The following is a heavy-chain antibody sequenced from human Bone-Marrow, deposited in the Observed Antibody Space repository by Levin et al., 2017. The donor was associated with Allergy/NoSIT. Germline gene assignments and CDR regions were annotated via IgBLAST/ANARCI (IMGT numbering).Heavy chain of an antibody. J-gene: IGHJ4*02. D-gene: IGHD3-22*01. CDR1: GASISDGGYY. CDR3: AIAKTFYRGYSGIDV. CDR2: KYYRGSA. V-gene: IGHV4-31*03. Sequence: PSETLSLTCHVSGASISDGGYYWAWLRHQPGKGLEWIGYKYYRGSAYYNPSFNSRSTISVDTSHNHYFLRLTSVTAADAALHFRAIAKTFYRGYSGIDVWGQGIPVTVSS.